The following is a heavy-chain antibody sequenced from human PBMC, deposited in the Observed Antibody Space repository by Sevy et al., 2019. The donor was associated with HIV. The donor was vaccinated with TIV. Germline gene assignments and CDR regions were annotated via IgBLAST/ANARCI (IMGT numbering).Heavy chain of an antibody. Sequence: SETLSLTCTVSGGSISSYYWSWIRQPPGKGLEWIGSIYYSGSTNYNPSLKSRVTISVDTSKNQVTLKLSSVTAADTDVYYWARLNQDYYDSSGYSYYYYGMDFWGQGTTVTVSS. CDR2: IYYSGST. D-gene: IGHD3-22*01. CDR1: GGSISSYY. V-gene: IGHV4-59*01. CDR3: ARLNQDYYDSSGYSYYYYGMDF. J-gene: IGHJ6*02.